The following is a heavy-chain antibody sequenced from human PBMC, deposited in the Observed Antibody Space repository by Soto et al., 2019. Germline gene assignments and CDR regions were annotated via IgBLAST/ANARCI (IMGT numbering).Heavy chain of an antibody. CDR1: GYTFTGYY. V-gene: IGHV1-2*02. Sequence: QVQLVQSGAEVKKPGASVKVSCKASGYTFTGYYMHWVRQAPGQGLEWMGWINPNSGGTNYAQKLQGRVTMTRDTSISTAYMELSRLRSDDTAVYYCARSGGYCSTTSCYLPDYWGQGTLVTVSS. CDR3: ARSGGYCSTTSCYLPDY. CDR2: INPNSGGT. J-gene: IGHJ4*02. D-gene: IGHD2-2*01.